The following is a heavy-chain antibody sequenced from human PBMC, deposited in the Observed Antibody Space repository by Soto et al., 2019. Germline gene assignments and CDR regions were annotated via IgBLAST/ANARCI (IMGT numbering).Heavy chain of an antibody. V-gene: IGHV3-30-3*01. CDR3: ARVRATPLYYYYGMDV. CDR1: GFTFSSYA. Sequence: GGSLRLSCAASGFTFSSYAMHWVRQAPGKGLEWVAVISYDGSNKYYADSVKGRFTISRDNSKNTLYLQMNSLRAEDTAVYYCARVRATPLYYYYGMDVWGQGTTVTVYS. CDR2: ISYDGSNK. J-gene: IGHJ6*02.